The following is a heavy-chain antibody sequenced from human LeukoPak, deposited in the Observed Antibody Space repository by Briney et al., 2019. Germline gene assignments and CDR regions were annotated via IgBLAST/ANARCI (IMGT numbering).Heavy chain of an antibody. CDR1: GYTFTTYD. CDR2: MNPNSGNT. CDR3: ARRNTAMVAGLAY. J-gene: IGHJ4*02. Sequence: GASVKVSCKASGYTFTTYDINWVRQATGQGLEWMGWMNPNSGNTAYAQKFQDRVTMTRNTSISTAFMELSGLRSEDTAVYFCARRNTAMVAGLAYWGQGSLVTVSS. V-gene: IGHV1-8*01. D-gene: IGHD5-18*01.